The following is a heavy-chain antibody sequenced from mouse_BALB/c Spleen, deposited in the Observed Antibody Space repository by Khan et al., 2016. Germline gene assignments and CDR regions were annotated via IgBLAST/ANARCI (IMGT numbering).Heavy chain of an antibody. CDR3: ARYSTMVVAPLDY. D-gene: IGHD1-1*01. V-gene: IGHV1-4*01. CDR2: INPSSSYT. CDR1: GYSFTSYT. J-gene: IGHJ2*01. Sequence: QVQLQQSGAELARPGASVKMSCKASGYSFTSYTMHWVKQRPGQGLEWLGFINPSSSYTNYNQNFKDKATLTADKSSSTAYMQLSSLTSEDSAVYFCARYSTMVVAPLDYWGQGTTLTVSS.